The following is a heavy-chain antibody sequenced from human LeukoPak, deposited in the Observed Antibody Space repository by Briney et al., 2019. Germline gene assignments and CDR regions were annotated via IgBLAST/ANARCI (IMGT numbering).Heavy chain of an antibody. CDR1: GYTFTGYY. J-gene: IGHJ4*02. CDR2: INPNSGGT. Sequence: EASVKVSCKASGYTFTGYYMHWVRQAPGQGLEWMGWINPNSGGTNYAQKFQGRVTMTRDTSISTAYMELSRLRSDDTAVYYCAREDVEYYGSGSYCYNYWGQGTLVTVSS. D-gene: IGHD3-10*01. V-gene: IGHV1-2*02. CDR3: AREDVEYYGSGSYCYNY.